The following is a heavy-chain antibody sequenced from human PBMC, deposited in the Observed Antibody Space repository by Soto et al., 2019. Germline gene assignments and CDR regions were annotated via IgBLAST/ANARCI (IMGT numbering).Heavy chain of an antibody. CDR1: GFTVSNYA. Sequence: PGGSLRLSCATSGFTVSNYAMSWVRQAPGKGLEWVSVIYSGGSTYYADSVKGRFTISRDNSKNTLYLQMNSLRAEDTAVYYCARYGTGTRYYGMDVWGQGTTVTVSS. V-gene: IGHV3-66*01. J-gene: IGHJ6*02. CDR2: IYSGGST. CDR3: ARYGTGTRYYGMDV. D-gene: IGHD3-9*01.